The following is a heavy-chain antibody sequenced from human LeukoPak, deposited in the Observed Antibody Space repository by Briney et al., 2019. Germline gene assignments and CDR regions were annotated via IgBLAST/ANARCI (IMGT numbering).Heavy chain of an antibody. CDR1: GGSISSYY. Sequence: SETLSLTCTVSGGSISSYYWSWIRQPPGKGLEWIGYIHYSGSTHYNPSLKSRVTISVDTSKNQVSLKLRSVTAADTAVYYCARTTEGYAGGPGYSYYYYMDVWSKGTTVTISS. CDR2: IHYSGST. D-gene: IGHD5-12*01. J-gene: IGHJ6*03. CDR3: ARTTEGYAGGPGYSYYYYMDV. V-gene: IGHV4-59*01.